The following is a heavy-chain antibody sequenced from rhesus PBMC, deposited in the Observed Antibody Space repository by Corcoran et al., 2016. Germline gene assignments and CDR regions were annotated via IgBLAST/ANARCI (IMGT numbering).Heavy chain of an antibody. CDR2: IYGSGSST. CDR3: ASLYNWNYYYFDY. CDR1: GGPISSSY. V-gene: IGHV4-169*02. J-gene: IGHJ4*01. D-gene: IGHD1-26*01. Sequence: QLQLQESGPGLVKPSETLSVTCAVSGGPISSSYWSWIRQAPGKGLEWIGYIYGSGSSTNYNPSLKSRVTLSVDTSKNQLSLKLSSVTAADTAVYYCASLYNWNYYYFDYWGQGVLVTVSS.